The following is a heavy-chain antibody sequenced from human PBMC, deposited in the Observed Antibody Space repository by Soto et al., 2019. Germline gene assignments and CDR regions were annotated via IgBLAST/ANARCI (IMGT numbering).Heavy chain of an antibody. CDR3: ARDTDYYDSSGNLDY. CDR2: ISYDGSNN. V-gene: IGHV3-30-3*01. CDR1: GFTFSRYS. Sequence: AGGAPRLSRAAPGFTFSRYSMHWGRPAPGKGLDWVAVISYDGSNNYYADSVKGRFTISRDNSKNTLYLQMNSLRAEDTAVYYCARDTDYYDSSGNLDYWGQGTLVTVSS. J-gene: IGHJ4*02. D-gene: IGHD3-22*01.